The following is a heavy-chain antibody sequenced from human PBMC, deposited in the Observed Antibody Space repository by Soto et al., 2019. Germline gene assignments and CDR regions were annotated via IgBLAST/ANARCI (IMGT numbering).Heavy chain of an antibody. CDR2: FIPIFGTA. J-gene: IGHJ6*02. D-gene: IGHD3-10*01. V-gene: IGHV1-69*01. CDR1: GGTFSRSA. CDR3: ARDQEGSGSHWLGYKYYGMDV. Sequence: QVQLVQSGAEVRKPGSSVKVSCKASGGTFSRSAFSWVRQAPGQGLEWMGGFIPIFGTANYAQKFQGRLTVTADESTTTAYMELSSLRFEDTAVYFCARDQEGSGSHWLGYKYYGMDVWGQGTTVTVSS.